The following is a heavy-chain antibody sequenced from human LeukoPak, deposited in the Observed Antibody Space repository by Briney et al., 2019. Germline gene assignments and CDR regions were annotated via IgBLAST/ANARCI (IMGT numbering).Heavy chain of an antibody. CDR3: ARDSGGSCYAYDY. CDR1: GFTFSSYG. V-gene: IGHV1-2*02. D-gene: IGHD2-15*01. CDR2: INPNSGGT. J-gene: IGHJ4*02. Sequence: GGSLRLSCAASGFTFSSYGMHWVRQAPGQGLEWMGWINPNSGGTNYAQKFQGRVTMTRDTSISTAYMELSRLRSDDTAVYYCARDSGGSCYAYDYWGQGTLVTVSS.